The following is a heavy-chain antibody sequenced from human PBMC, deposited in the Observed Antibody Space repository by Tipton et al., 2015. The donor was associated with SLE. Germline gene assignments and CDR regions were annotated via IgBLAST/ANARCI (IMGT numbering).Heavy chain of an antibody. CDR3: AREKPGYYYYYMDV. J-gene: IGHJ6*03. CDR2: IYYSGST. CDR1: GGSISSSSYY. V-gene: IGHV4-39*07. Sequence: TLSLTCTVSGGSISSSSYYWGWIRQPPGKGLEWIGSIYYSGSTYYNPSLKSRVTISVDTSKNQFSLKLSSVTAADTAVYYCAREKPGYYYYYMDVWGKGTTVTVSS.